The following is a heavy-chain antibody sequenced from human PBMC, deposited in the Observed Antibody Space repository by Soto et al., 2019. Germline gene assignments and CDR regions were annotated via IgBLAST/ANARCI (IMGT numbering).Heavy chain of an antibody. J-gene: IGHJ2*01. CDR3: AKGRLAVAGPNPFWYFDL. Sequence: GVSLRLSCAASGFTFSSYAMSWVRQAPGKGLEWVSAISGSGGSTYYADSVKGRFTISRDNSKNTLYLQMNSLRAEDTAVYYCAKGRLAVAGPNPFWYFDLWGRGTLVTVSS. V-gene: IGHV3-23*01. CDR2: ISGSGGST. D-gene: IGHD6-19*01. CDR1: GFTFSSYA.